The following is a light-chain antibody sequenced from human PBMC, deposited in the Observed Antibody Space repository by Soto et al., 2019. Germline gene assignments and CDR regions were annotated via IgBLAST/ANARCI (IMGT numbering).Light chain of an antibody. CDR3: QSYYSDNYV. CDR1: SGNIASSY. V-gene: IGLV6-57*04. J-gene: IGLJ1*01. CDR2: EDD. Sequence: NFMLTQPHSVSESPGKTVTISCTRSSGNIASSYVQWYQQRPGSAPTTVIYEDDQRPSGVPHRFSGSIDRSSNSASLTISELRTEDEPDYYCQSYYSDNYVFGPGTKLTVL.